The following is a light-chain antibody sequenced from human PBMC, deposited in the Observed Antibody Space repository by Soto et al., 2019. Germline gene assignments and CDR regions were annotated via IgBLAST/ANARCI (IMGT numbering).Light chain of an antibody. V-gene: IGLV2-11*01. J-gene: IGLJ1*01. CDR2: DVS. Sequence: QSALTQPRTVAGSRGQSVTISCTGTSSDVGGYKYVSWYQQHTGKANKVTIYDVSARPLGVPDRFSGSKSGNTASLTISGLQAEVDAAYTCCSYAGSPRYVFGTGTNVTVL. CDR1: SSDVGGYKY. CDR3: CSYAGSPRYV.